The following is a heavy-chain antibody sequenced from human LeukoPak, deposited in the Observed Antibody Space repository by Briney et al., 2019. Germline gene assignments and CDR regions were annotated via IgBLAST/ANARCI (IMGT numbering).Heavy chain of an antibody. CDR1: GHTFTDYY. CDR3: TRRLGGSSEGYGY. CDR2: INPNNGGT. D-gene: IGHD1-26*01. Sequence: ASVKVSCKASGHTFTDYYIHWVRQAPGQGLEWMGWINPNNGGTKYTQKFLGRVTMTGDTSINTAYMEVTSLRSDDTAVYYCTRRLGGSSEGYGYWGQGTLVTVSS. J-gene: IGHJ4*02. V-gene: IGHV1-2*02.